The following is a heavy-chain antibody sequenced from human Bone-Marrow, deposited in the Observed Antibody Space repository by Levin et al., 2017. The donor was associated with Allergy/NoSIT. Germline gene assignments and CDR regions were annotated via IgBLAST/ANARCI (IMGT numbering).Heavy chain of an antibody. Sequence: SETLSLTCTVSGGSINSYHWSWIRQPPGKGLEWIGYTYYSGTTNYNRSLKSRVTISEDTSKNQFSLTLTSVTAADTAIYYCARGGGTYYDFLGSSRHNWFDPWGQGILVTVSS. J-gene: IGHJ5*02. CDR1: GGSINSYH. CDR2: TYYSGTT. V-gene: IGHV4-59*01. D-gene: IGHD3-3*01. CDR3: ARGGGTYYDFLGSSRHNWFDP.